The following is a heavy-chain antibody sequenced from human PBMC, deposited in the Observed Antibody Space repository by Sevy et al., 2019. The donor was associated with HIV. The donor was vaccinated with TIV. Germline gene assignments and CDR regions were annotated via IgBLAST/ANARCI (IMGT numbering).Heavy chain of an antibody. CDR3: TRDGGGDYFDY. J-gene: IGHJ4*02. D-gene: IGHD2-15*01. CDR2: ISYDGGKT. V-gene: IGHV3-30*04. Sequence: GGSLRLSCAASGFTFRRYAMHWVRQAPGQGLESVAVISYDGGKTYHADSVKGRFTISRDNSENTLYPQMNSLRAEDTAVYYCTRDGGGDYFDYWGLGTLVTVSS. CDR1: GFTFRRYA.